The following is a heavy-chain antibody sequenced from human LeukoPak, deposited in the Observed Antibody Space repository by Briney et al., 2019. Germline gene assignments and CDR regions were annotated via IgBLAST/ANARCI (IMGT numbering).Heavy chain of an antibody. D-gene: IGHD3-9*01. J-gene: IGHJ5*02. CDR3: ARARDYDILTGYGFDP. V-gene: IGHV1-46*01. CDR2: INPSGGST. Sequence: ASVKVSCKASGYTFTSYYMHWVRQAPGQGLEWMGIINPSGGSTSYAQKFQGRVTMTRDTSTSTVYMELSSLRSEDTAVYYCARARDYDILTGYGFDPWGQGTLVTVPS. CDR1: GYTFTSYY.